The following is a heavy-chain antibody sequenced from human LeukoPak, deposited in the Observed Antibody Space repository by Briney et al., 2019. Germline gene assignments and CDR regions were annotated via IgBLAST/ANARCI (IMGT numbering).Heavy chain of an antibody. V-gene: IGHV1-46*01. CDR3: ARGYYYYYMDV. J-gene: IGHJ6*03. CDR2: INPSGGST. CDR1: GYTFTGYY. Sequence: ASVKVSCKASGYTFTGYYMHWVRQAPGQGLEWMGIINPSGGSTSYAQKFQGRVTMTRDMSTSTVYTELSSLRSEDTAVYYCARGYYYYYMDVWGKGTTVTVSS.